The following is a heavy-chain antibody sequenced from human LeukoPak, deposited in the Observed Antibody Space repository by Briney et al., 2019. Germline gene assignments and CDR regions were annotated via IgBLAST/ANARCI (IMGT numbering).Heavy chain of an antibody. CDR1: GFTFSNYW. CDR3: VRDLILVWTPGDDFDH. Sequence: GGSLRLSCAASGFTFSNYWMHWVRQASGKGLEWVSRINERATIISYADSVKGRFTISRENARNTLYLQMNSLTAEDTAVYYCVRDLILVWTPGDDFDHWGQGTLVTVSS. CDR2: INERATII. V-gene: IGHV3-74*01. J-gene: IGHJ4*02. D-gene: IGHD3-16*01.